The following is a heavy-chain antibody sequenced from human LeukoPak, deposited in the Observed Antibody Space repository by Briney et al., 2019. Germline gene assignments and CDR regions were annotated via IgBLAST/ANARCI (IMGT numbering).Heavy chain of an antibody. J-gene: IGHJ6*03. CDR3: ARGKTYYDILGPYYYYYMDV. CDR1: GGSISSYY. D-gene: IGHD3-9*01. Sequence: SETLSLTCTVSGGSISSYYWSWIRQPPGKGLEWIGYIYYSGSTNYNPSLKSRVTISVDTSKNQFPLKLSSVTAADTAVYYCARGKTYYDILGPYYYYYMDVWGKGTTVTVSS. CDR2: IYYSGST. V-gene: IGHV4-59*01.